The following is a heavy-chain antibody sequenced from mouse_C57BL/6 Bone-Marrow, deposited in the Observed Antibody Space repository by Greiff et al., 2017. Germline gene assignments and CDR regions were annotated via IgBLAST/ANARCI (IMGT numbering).Heavy chain of an antibody. J-gene: IGHJ3*01. CDR3: ARGHYYGSSYPAWFAY. CDR2: INPYNGDT. CDR1: GYSFTGYF. D-gene: IGHD1-1*01. V-gene: IGHV1-20*01. Sequence: EVQLQQSGPELVKPGDSVKISCKASGYSFTGYFMNWVMQSHGKSLEWIGRINPYNGDTFYNQKFKGKATLTVDKSSSTAHMELRSLTSEDSAVYYGARGHYYGSSYPAWFAYWGQGTLVTVSA.